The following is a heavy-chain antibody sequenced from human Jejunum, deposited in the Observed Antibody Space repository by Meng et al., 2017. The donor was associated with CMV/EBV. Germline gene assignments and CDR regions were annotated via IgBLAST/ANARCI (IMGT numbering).Heavy chain of an antibody. D-gene: IGHD3-16*02. V-gene: IGHV3-23*01. CDR2: ISGSGGST. CDR1: GFTFTSYG. CDR3: AKDRRTLSSFDY. J-gene: IGHJ4*02. Sequence: CAASGFTFTSYGMSGVRQSRGKGLEWVSGISGSGGSTYYAGSVKGRFTMSRDNSKNTLHLQMNSLRADDTAVYYCAKDRRTLSSFDYWGQGTLVTVSS.